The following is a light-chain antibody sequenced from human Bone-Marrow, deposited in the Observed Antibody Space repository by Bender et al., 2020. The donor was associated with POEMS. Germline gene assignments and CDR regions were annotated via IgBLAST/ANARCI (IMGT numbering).Light chain of an antibody. CDR2: EVT. J-gene: IGLJ2*01. CDR3: SSYTRDSYIVI. CDR1: SSDVGGYNY. Sequence: QSALTQPASVSGSPGQSITISCTGTSSDVGGYNYVSWYQQYPGKAPKLMIYEVTKRPSGVSNRFSGSKSGNTASLTISRLQADDEAVYYCSSYTRDSYIVIFGGGTTLTV. V-gene: IGLV2-14*01.